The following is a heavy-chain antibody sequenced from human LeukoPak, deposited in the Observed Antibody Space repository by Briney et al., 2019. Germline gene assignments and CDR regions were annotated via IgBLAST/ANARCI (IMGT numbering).Heavy chain of an antibody. D-gene: IGHD6-13*01. CDR3: ARGYSSSWYRAPTKSNWFDP. J-gene: IGHJ5*02. V-gene: IGHV4-34*01. Sequence: SETLSLTCAVYGGSFSGYYWSWIRQPPGKGLEWIGEINHSGGTNYNPSLKSRVTISVDTSKNQFSLKLSSVTAADTAVYYCARGYSSSWYRAPTKSNWFDPWGQGTLVTVSS. CDR2: INHSGGT. CDR1: GGSFSGYY.